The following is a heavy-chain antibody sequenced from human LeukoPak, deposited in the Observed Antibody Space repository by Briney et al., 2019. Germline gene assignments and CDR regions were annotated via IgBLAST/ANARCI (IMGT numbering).Heavy chain of an antibody. CDR2: INYSGST. D-gene: IGHD1-26*01. CDR3: MRVFGIVGATWFDP. J-gene: IGHJ5*02. CDR1: GGSFSGYY. V-gene: IGHV4-34*01. Sequence: SETLSLTCAVYGGSFSGYYWSWIRQPPGKGLEWIGEINYSGSTNYNPSLKSRVTISVDTSKNQFSLKLSSVTAAATAVYYCMRVFGIVGATWFDPLCQGTQVSVSS.